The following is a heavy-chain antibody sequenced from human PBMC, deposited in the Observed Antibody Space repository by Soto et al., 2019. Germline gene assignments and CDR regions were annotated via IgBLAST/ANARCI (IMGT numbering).Heavy chain of an antibody. V-gene: IGHV1-18*01. CDR2: ISAYNGNT. Sequence: ASLKVSCKASGYTFTSYGISWVRQAPGQGLEWMGWISAYNGNTNYAQKLQGRVTMTTDTSTSTAYMELRSLRSDDTAVYYCARDRGVPAAIGYYYYGMDVWGQGTTVTVSS. CDR1: GYTFTSYG. CDR3: ARDRGVPAAIGYYYYGMDV. D-gene: IGHD2-2*01. J-gene: IGHJ6*02.